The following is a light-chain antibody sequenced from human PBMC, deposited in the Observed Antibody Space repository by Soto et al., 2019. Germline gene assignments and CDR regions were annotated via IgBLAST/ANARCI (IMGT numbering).Light chain of an antibody. CDR2: DAS. Sequence: DIQMTQSPSTLSASVGDRVTITCRASQTITSWLAWYQQKPGKAPNLLISDASSLESGVPSRFSGSGYGTDFSLTIINLQPDDFATYYCQQYDRYPTFGQGTKVDIK. CDR1: QTITSW. J-gene: IGKJ1*01. V-gene: IGKV1-5*01. CDR3: QQYDRYPT.